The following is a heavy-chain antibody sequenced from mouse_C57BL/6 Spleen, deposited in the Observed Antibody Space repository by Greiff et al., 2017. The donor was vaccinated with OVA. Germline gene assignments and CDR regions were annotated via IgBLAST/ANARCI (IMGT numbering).Heavy chain of an antibody. CDR1: GYTFTSYW. CDR3: ARTRDGYLDY. D-gene: IGHD2-3*01. Sequence: QVQLKQPGAELVKPGASVKLSCKASGYTFTSYWMHWVKQRPGQGLEWIGMIHPNSGSTNYNEKFKSKATLTVDKSSSTAYMQLSSLTSEDSAVYNCARTRDGYLDYCGPGTTLTVSS. V-gene: IGHV1-64*01. J-gene: IGHJ2*01. CDR2: IHPNSGST.